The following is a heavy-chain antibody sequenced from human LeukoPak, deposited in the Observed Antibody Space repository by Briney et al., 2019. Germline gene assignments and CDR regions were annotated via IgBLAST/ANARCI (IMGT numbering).Heavy chain of an antibody. CDR1: GGSISSSSYY. J-gene: IGHJ6*02. CDR3: ARVTWELLGDYYGMDV. CDR2: IYYSGST. V-gene: IGHV4-39*07. Sequence: SETLSLTCTVSGGSISSSSYYWGWIRQPPGKGLEWIGSIYYSGSTYYNPSLKSRVTISVDTSKNQFSLKLSSVTAADTAVYYCARVTWELLGDYYGMDVWGQGTTVTVSS. D-gene: IGHD1-26*01.